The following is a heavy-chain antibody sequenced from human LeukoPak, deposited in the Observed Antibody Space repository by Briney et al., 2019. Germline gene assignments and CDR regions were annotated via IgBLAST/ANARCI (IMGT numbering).Heavy chain of an antibody. Sequence: SSETLSLTSTVSGGSISSYYWSWIRQPPGKGLEWIGHIYYSGSTNYNPSLKSRVTISVDTSKNQFSLKLSSVTAADTAVYYCARVFTMVRGVYFDYWGQGTLVTVSS. D-gene: IGHD3-10*01. CDR1: GGSISSYY. CDR2: IYYSGST. CDR3: ARVFTMVRGVYFDY. V-gene: IGHV4-59*01. J-gene: IGHJ4*02.